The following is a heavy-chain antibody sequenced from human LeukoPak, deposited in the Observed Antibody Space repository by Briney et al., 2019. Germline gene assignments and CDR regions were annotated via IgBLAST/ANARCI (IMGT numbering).Heavy chain of an antibody. J-gene: IGHJ4*02. Sequence: HPGGSLRLSCAASGFSFSSYAMSWVRQAPGKGLDWVSSISGSGDNTYYAESVKGRFTISRDNSKNTLFLQMKSLRAEDTAVFYCAKRSGYTTGWFFAFWGQGTLVTVSS. D-gene: IGHD6-19*01. V-gene: IGHV3-23*01. CDR1: GFSFSSYA. CDR2: ISGSGDNT. CDR3: AKRSGYTTGWFFAF.